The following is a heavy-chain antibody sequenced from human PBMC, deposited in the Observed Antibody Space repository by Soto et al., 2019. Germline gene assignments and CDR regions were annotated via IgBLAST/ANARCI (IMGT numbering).Heavy chain of an antibody. CDR1: GFIYHNAW. CDR3: TTAENYYDSSSFDY. V-gene: IGHV3-15*01. J-gene: IGHJ4*02. D-gene: IGHD3-22*01. CDR2: IKSKTDGGTT. Sequence: HGGSERLCCVDCGFIYHNAWLNWVRQSPGKGLEWVGRIKSKTDGGTTDYAALVKGRFTISRDDSKTTLYLQMNGLKTEDTAVYYCTTAENYYDSSSFDYWGQGTLVTVSS.